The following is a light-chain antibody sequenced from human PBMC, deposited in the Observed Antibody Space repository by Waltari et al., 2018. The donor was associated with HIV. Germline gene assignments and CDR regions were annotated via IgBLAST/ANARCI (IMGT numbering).Light chain of an antibody. J-gene: IGLJ1*01. CDR3: CSYAGAYTYV. CDR1: SSAIGYFDY. V-gene: IGLV2-11*01. CDR2: EVN. Sequence: QSALTQPRSVSGSPGQSVTIPCTGTSSAIGYFDYFSWYQQYPGKAPQVIIYEVNQRPSGVPDRFTGSKSGITASLTISGLQGEDEADYYCCSYAGAYTYVFGTGTKVNVL.